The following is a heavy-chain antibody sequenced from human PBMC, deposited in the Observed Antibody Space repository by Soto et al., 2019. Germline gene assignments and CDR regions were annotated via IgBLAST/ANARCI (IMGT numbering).Heavy chain of an antibody. CDR3: ARGTSTDFGLGY. CDR2: INPNSGGT. Sequence: ASVKLSCKASGYTFTCYYMHWVRQAPGQGLEWMGWINPNSGGTNYAQKFQGWVTMTRDTSISTAYMELSRLRSDDTAVYYCARGTSTDFGLGYWGQGPLVTVSS. J-gene: IGHJ4*02. D-gene: IGHD3-3*01. V-gene: IGHV1-2*04. CDR1: GYTFTCYY.